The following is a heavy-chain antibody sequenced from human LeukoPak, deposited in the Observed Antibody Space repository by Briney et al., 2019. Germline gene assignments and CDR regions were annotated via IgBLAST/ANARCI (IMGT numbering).Heavy chain of an antibody. CDR2: INPNSGGT. CDR3: AREVMDYYDSSGYYSNDY. V-gene: IGHV1-2*06. Sequence: ASVKVSCKASGYTFTGYYMHWVRQAPGQGLEWMGRINPNSGGTNYAQKFQGKVTMTRDTSISTAYMELSRLRSDDTAVYYCAREVMDYYDSSGYYSNDYWGQGTLVTVSS. CDR1: GYTFTGYY. J-gene: IGHJ4*02. D-gene: IGHD3-22*01.